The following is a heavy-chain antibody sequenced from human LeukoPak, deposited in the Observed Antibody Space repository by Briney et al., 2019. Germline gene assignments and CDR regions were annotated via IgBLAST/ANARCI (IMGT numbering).Heavy chain of an antibody. CDR1: GGTFSSYA. CDR3: GKDWSEVGAADWFDP. Sequence: SVKVSCKASGGTFSSYAISRVRQAPGQGLEWMGRIIPILGIANYAQKFQGRVTITADKSTSTAYMELSSLRSEDTAVYYCGKDWSEVGAADWFDPRGQGTLVTVSS. V-gene: IGHV1-69*04. J-gene: IGHJ5*02. D-gene: IGHD2-15*01. CDR2: IIPILGIA.